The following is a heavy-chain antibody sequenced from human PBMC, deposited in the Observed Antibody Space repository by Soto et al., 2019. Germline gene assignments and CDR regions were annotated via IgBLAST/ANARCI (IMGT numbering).Heavy chain of an antibody. D-gene: IGHD3-3*01. CDR3: ASSSGYYFDY. CDR2: IYYSGST. Sequence: SETLSLACTVSGGSISSSSYYWGWIRQPPGKGLEWIGSIYYSGSTYYNPSLKSRVTISVDTSKNQFSLKLSSVTAADTAVYYCASSSGYYFDYWGQGTLVTVSS. CDR1: GGSISSSSYY. V-gene: IGHV4-39*01. J-gene: IGHJ4*02.